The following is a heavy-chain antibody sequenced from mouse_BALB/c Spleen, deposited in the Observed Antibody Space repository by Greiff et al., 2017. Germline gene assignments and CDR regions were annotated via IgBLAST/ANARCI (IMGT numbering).Heavy chain of an antibody. CDR3: ARKGGNYFYYAMDY. CDR2: IWSGGST. V-gene: IGHV2-2*02. D-gene: IGHD2-1*01. CDR1: GFSLTSYG. Sequence: VMLVESGPGLVQPSQSLSITCTVSGFSLTSYGVHWVRQSPGKGLEWLGVIWSGGSTDYNAAFISRLSISKDNSKSQVFFKMNSLQANDTAIYYCARKGGNYFYYAMDYWGQGTSVTVSS. J-gene: IGHJ4*01.